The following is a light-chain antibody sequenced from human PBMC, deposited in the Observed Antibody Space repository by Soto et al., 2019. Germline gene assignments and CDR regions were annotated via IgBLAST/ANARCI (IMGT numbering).Light chain of an antibody. Sequence: DIQMTQSPSSVSASVGDRVTITCRASQGISRWLAWYQQKPGEAPKLLIYAASSLQSGIPSRFSGSGSGADFTLPISSLQPEDFAHYSCLQANSFPYTFGQGTKLEI. CDR2: AAS. J-gene: IGKJ2*01. CDR3: LQANSFPYT. CDR1: QGISRW. V-gene: IGKV1-12*01.